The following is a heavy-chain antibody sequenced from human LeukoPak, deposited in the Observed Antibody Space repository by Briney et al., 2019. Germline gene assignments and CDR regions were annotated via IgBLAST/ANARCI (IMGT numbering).Heavy chain of an antibody. CDR2: IYTSGST. CDR3: ARDHPGSWSNRFDP. V-gene: IGHV4-4*07. D-gene: IGHD6-13*01. J-gene: IGHJ5*02. CDR1: GGSISSYY. Sequence: SETLSLTCTVPGGSISSYYWSWIRQPAGKGLEWIGRIYTSGSTNYNPSLKSRVTMSVDTSKNQFSLKLSSVTAADTAVYYCARDHPGSWSNRFDPWGQGTLVTVSS.